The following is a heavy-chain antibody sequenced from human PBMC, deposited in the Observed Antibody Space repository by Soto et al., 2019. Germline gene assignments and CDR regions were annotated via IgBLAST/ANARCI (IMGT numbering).Heavy chain of an antibody. CDR1: GFTFSNAW. CDR2: IKSKTDGGTT. V-gene: IGHV3-15*01. J-gene: IGHJ4*02. CDR3: TSRIAAAGISSY. D-gene: IGHD6-13*01. Sequence: EVQLVESGGGLVKPGGSLRLSCAASGFTFSNAWMSWVRQAPGKGLEWVGRIKSKTDGGTTDYAAPVKGRFTISRDDSENTLYLLMNSLKTEDTAVYYCTSRIAAAGISSYWGQGTLVTVSS.